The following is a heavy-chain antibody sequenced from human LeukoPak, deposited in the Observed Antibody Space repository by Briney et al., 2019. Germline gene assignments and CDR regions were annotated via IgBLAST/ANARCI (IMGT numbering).Heavy chain of an antibody. CDR3: ARRLGVITRDAYDI. CDR1: GYSISSGYD. D-gene: IGHD3-3*01. Sequence: PSETLSLTCAVSGYSISSGYDGGWIRQTPGEGVERIGYIHHSGTTDYNPSLKSLVIILVDTTKTQFSLKVGSLTAADTAVYYCARRLGVITRDAYDIWGQGTMVIVSS. J-gene: IGHJ3*02. V-gene: IGHV4-38-2*01. CDR2: IHHSGTT.